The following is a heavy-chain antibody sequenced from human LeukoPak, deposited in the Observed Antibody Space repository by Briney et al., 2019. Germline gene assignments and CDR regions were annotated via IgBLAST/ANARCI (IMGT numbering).Heavy chain of an antibody. CDR2: INHSGST. CDR1: GGSFSGYY. V-gene: IGHV4-34*01. D-gene: IGHD1-14*01. CDR3: ARVPLLGMEPTV. Sequence: PSETLSLTCAVYGGSFSGYYWSWIRQPPGKGLEWIGEINHSGSTNYNPSLKSRVTISVDTSKNQFSLKLSSVTAADTAVYYCARVPLLGMEPTVWGQGTLVTVSS. J-gene: IGHJ4*02.